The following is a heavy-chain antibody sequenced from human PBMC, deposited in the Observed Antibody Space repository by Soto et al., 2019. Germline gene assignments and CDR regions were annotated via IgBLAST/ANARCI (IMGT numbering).Heavy chain of an antibody. Sequence: PSETLSLTCAVSGGSISSGGYSWSWIRQPPGKGLEWIGYIYHSGSTYYNPSLKSRVTMSVDRSKNQLSLKLSSVTAADTAVYYCARGIAGAGRSFDYWAQGTLVTVSS. CDR1: GGSISSGGYS. CDR2: IYHSGST. J-gene: IGHJ4*02. CDR3: ARGIAGAGRSFDY. V-gene: IGHV4-30-2*01. D-gene: IGHD1-26*01.